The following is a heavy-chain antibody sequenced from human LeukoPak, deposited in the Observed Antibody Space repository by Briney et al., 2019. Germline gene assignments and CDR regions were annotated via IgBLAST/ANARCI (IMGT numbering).Heavy chain of an antibody. CDR3: ARDLGHGEYTYGCHDY. CDR1: GFTFSSYW. V-gene: IGHV3-7*01. Sequence: PGGSLRLSCAASGFTFSSYWMSWVRQAPGKGLEWVANIRQDGSEKYYVDSVKGRFTISRDNAKNSLYLQMNSLRAEDTAIYYCARDLGHGEYTYGCHDYWGQGTLVAVSS. CDR2: IRQDGSEK. J-gene: IGHJ4*02. D-gene: IGHD4-17*01.